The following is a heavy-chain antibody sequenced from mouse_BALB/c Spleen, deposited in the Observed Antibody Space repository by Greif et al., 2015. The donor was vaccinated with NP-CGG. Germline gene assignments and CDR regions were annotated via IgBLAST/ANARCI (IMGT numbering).Heavy chain of an antibody. CDR3: ARNSLHYGSSQYYYAMDY. J-gene: IGHJ4*01. CDR2: IWGGGST. Sequence: VKLMESGPGLVAPSQSLSITCTVSGFSLSRYSVHWVRQPPGKGLEWLGMIWGGGSTDYNSALKSRLSISKDNSKSXVFLKMNSLQTDDTAMYHCARNSLHYGSSQYYYAMDYWGQGTSVTVSS. D-gene: IGHD1-1*01. V-gene: IGHV2-6-4*01. CDR1: GFSLSRYS.